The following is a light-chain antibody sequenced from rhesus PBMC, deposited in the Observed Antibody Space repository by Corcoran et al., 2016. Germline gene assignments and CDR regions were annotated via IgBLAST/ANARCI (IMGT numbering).Light chain of an antibody. V-gene: IGKV1-74*01. CDR3: QHSYGTPLT. CDR2: KAS. J-gene: IGKJ4*01. Sequence: DIQMTQSPSSLSASVGDRVTITCRASENVNNYLHWYQQKPGKAPKLLIYKASTLQSGVPSRFRGSGSGTDFPLTSSSLQPEDFATYYCQHSYGTPLTFGGGTKVELK. CDR1: ENVNNY.